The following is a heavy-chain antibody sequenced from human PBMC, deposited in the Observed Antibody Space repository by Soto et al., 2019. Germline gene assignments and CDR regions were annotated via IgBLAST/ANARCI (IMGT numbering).Heavy chain of an antibody. CDR1: GLTFSNYA. V-gene: IGHV3-23*01. D-gene: IGHD2-2*01. CDR3: AVDCGSNQCYKY. Sequence: GSLRLSCAASGLTFSNYAMTWVRQAPGKGLEWVSGISIGGGGTYYADSVKGRFTISRDNPKNTLYLQMHSLRVEDTAVYHCAVDCGSNQCYKYWSQGALVSV. J-gene: IGHJ4*02. CDR2: ISIGGGGT.